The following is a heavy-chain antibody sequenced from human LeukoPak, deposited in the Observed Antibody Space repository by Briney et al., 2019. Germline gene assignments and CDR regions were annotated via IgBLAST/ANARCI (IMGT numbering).Heavy chain of an antibody. D-gene: IGHD1-26*01. CDR3: AREGIVGATKSAFDI. CDR2: INHSGST. V-gene: IGHV4-34*01. CDR1: GGSFSGYY. Sequence: PSETLSLTCAVYGGSFSGYYWSWIRQPPGKGLEWIGEINHSGSTNYNPSLTGRVTISVDTSKNQFSLKLSSVTAADTAVYYCAREGIVGATKSAFDIWGQGTLVTVSS. J-gene: IGHJ4*02.